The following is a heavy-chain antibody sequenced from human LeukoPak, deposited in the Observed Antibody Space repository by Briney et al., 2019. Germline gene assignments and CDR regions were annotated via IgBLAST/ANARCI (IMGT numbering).Heavy chain of an antibody. CDR1: GYTFTAYY. D-gene: IGHD1-26*01. CDR2: INPNSGGT. Sequence: ASVKVSCKASGYTFTAYYMHWVRQAPGQGVEWMGWINPNSGGTNYAQKFQGRVTMTRDTSISTAYMELSRLRSDDTAVYYCARDWEGLGEYWYFDLWGRGTLVTVSS. V-gene: IGHV1-2*02. J-gene: IGHJ2*01. CDR3: ARDWEGLGEYWYFDL.